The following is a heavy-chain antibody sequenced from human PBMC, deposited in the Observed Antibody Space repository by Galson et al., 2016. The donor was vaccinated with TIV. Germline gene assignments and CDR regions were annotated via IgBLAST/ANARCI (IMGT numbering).Heavy chain of an antibody. D-gene: IGHD2/OR15-2a*01. CDR1: GFTLRNAW. CDR3: ATVGNPAYFKF. Sequence: SLRLFCAVSGFTLRNAWMSWVRQAPGKGLEWVGRIKSETDDGTTNYAAPVKGRFTISRDDSENTLYLQLSSLNAEDTAVYYCATVGNPAYFKFWGQGTLVTVSS. V-gene: IGHV3-15*06. J-gene: IGHJ4*02. CDR2: IKSETDDGTT.